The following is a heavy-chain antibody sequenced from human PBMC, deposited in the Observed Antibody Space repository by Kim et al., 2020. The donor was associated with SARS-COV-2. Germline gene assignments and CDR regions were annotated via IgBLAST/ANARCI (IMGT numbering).Heavy chain of an antibody. D-gene: IGHD4-17*01. CDR2: IIPIFGTA. J-gene: IGHJ4*02. V-gene: IGHV1-69*06. Sequence: SVKVSCKASGGTFSSYAISWVRQAPGQGLEWMGGIIPIFGTANYAQKFQGRVTITADKSTSTAYMELSSLRSEDTAVYYWARGSRYGDRRPFDYWGQGTLVTVSS. CDR1: GGTFSSYA. CDR3: ARGSRYGDRRPFDY.